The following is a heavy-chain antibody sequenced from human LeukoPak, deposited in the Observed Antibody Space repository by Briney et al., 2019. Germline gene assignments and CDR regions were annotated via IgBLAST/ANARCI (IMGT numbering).Heavy chain of an antibody. V-gene: IGHV3-21*04. CDR3: AKDDSGVGVGTAFDI. Sequence: GGSLRLSCAASGFTFSSYSMNWVRQAPGKGLEWVSFISSSSSYIYYADSVKGRFTISRDNAKNSLYLQMNSLRAEDMAFYYCAKDDSGVGVGTAFDIWGQGTMVTVSS. D-gene: IGHD1-26*01. CDR1: GFTFSSYS. CDR2: ISSSSSYI. J-gene: IGHJ3*02.